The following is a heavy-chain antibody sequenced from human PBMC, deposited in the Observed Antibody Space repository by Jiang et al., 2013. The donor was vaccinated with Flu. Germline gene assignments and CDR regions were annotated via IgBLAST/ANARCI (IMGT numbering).Heavy chain of an antibody. CDR1: GGTFSSYA. Sequence: QSGAEVKKPGSSVKVSCKASGGTFSSYAISWVRQAPGQGLEWMGGIIPIFGTANYAQKFQGRVTITADESTSTAYMELSSLRSEDTAVYYCAREFHGITMVRGGNHGGYYYYGMDVWGQGTTVTVSS. D-gene: IGHD3-10*01. J-gene: IGHJ6*02. CDR3: AREFHGITMVRGGNHGGYYYYGMDV. V-gene: IGHV1-69*01. CDR2: IIPIFGTA.